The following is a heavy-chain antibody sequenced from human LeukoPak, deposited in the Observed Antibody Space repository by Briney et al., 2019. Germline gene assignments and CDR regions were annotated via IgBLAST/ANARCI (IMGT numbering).Heavy chain of an antibody. CDR2: IYNSGTT. D-gene: IGHD3-10*01. J-gene: IGHJ4*01. Sequence: SETLSLTCTVSGDSISSTSYYWDWIRQPPGKGREWIGSIYNSGTTYYNPSLKSRVTISVDTSKNQFSLKVSSVTAADTAVYYCASRVYGLGSFNYWGQGTLVTVSS. CDR3: ASRVYGLGSFNY. V-gene: IGHV4-39*01. CDR1: GDSISSTSYY.